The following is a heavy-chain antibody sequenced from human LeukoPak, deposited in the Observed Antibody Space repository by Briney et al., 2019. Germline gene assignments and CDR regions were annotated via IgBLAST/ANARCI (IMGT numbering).Heavy chain of an antibody. J-gene: IGHJ6*03. Sequence: GGSLRLSCAASGFTFDDYGMSWVRQAAGKGLEWVSGINWNAANTGYADSVKGRFTISRDNVKNSLYLQMNSLRIEDTAFYYCAKARDQYYIDVWGKGTTVTVSS. CDR1: GFTFDDYG. V-gene: IGHV3-20*04. D-gene: IGHD2-2*01. CDR2: INWNAANT. CDR3: AKARDQYYIDV.